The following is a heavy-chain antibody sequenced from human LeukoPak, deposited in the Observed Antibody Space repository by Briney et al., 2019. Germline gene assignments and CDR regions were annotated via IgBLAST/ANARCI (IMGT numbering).Heavy chain of an antibody. Sequence: PSGTLSLTCAVSGGSISSSNWWSWVRQPPGKGLEWIGEIYHSGSTNYNPSLKSRVTISVDKSKNQFSLKLSSVTAADTAVYYCARGLTAGYSSGWYRGWFDPWGQGTLVTVSS. V-gene: IGHV4-4*02. CDR1: GGSISSSNW. CDR2: IYHSGST. D-gene: IGHD6-19*01. CDR3: ARGLTAGYSSGWYRGWFDP. J-gene: IGHJ5*02.